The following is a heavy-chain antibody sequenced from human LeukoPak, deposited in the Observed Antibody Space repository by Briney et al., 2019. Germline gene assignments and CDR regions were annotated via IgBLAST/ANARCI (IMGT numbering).Heavy chain of an antibody. D-gene: IGHD5-18*01. CDR3: ARGLADTTMVPPPYYLYYYMDV. V-gene: IGHV1-69*05. J-gene: IGHJ6*03. CDR2: SIPIFGTV. Sequence: SVNVSCESSGGTFNNYAINWVRQAPGQGVEWMGGSIPIFGTVNYAQEFQGRLTITTDESTTTAYMDLNSLRFDATAVYYCARGLADTTMVPPPYYLYYYMDVWGKGTSVTVSS. CDR1: GGTFNNYA.